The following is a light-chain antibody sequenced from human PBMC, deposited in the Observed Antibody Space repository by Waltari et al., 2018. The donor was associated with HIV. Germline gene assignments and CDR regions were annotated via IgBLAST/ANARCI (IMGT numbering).Light chain of an antibody. CDR1: SSDLGAYNY. J-gene: IGLJ1*01. Sequence: QTALTQHPSASGSPGQSVTISCTGTSSDLGAYNYVSWYQQHPDKAPKLMIYDVSKRPSGVPDRFSGSKSGNTASLTVSGLQAEDEADYYCSSYAGSNNPYVFGTGTKVTVL. CDR2: DVS. V-gene: IGLV2-8*01. CDR3: SSYAGSNNPYV.